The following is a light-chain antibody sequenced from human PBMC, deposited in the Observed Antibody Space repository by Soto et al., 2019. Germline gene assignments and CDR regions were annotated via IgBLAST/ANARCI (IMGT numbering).Light chain of an antibody. V-gene: IGKV4-1*01. CDR3: LQHNSYPQT. Sequence: DIVMTQSPDSLAVSLGERATINCKSSQSLFYSSNNKTYLAWYQQRPGQPPKLLIYWTSARGSGVPDRFSGSGSGTSFTLSISSLQAEDFATYYCLQHNSYPQTFGQGTKVEIK. CDR1: QSLFYSSNNKTY. J-gene: IGKJ1*01. CDR2: WTS.